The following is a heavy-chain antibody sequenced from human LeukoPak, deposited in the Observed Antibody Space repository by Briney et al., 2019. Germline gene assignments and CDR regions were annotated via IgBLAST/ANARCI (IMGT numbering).Heavy chain of an antibody. Sequence: GGSLRLSCAASGFTFSSYAMHWVRQAPGKGLEWVAVISYDGSNKYYADSVKGRFTISRDNSKNTLYPQMNSLRAEDTAVYYCARDSGYDFGGLDYWGQGTLVTVSS. V-gene: IGHV3-30*04. CDR1: GFTFSSYA. J-gene: IGHJ4*02. CDR2: ISYDGSNK. CDR3: ARDSGYDFGGLDY. D-gene: IGHD5-12*01.